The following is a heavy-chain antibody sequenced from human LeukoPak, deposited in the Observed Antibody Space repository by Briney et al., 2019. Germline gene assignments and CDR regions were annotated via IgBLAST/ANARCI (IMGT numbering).Heavy chain of an antibody. CDR2: INPSGSST. CDR1: GYSFTSYY. CDR3: ARDGGDTLLRGVTNWFDP. D-gene: IGHD3-10*01. V-gene: IGHV1-46*01. Sequence: ASVKVSCKASGYSFTSYYMHWVRQAPGQGLEWMGLINPSGSSTTYAQKFQGRVTMTRDMFTSTDYMELTSLTSDDTAVYYCARDGGDTLLRGVTNWFDPWGQGTLVTVSS. J-gene: IGHJ5*02.